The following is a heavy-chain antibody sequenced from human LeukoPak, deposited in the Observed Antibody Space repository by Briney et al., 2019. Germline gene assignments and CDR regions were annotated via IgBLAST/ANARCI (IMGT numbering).Heavy chain of an antibody. CDR1: GFMFNDFW. J-gene: IGHJ4*02. CDR2: INEDGSET. D-gene: IGHD3-9*01. CDR3: AKRNTFWFFEN. V-gene: IGHV3-7*01. Sequence: PGGALRLSCGASGFMFNDFWMSWVRQVPGKGLEWVANINEDGSETDYVASVKGRFTISRANAQNSVYLDMDSLRGDDTGVYFCAKRNTFWFFENWGQGALVTVSS.